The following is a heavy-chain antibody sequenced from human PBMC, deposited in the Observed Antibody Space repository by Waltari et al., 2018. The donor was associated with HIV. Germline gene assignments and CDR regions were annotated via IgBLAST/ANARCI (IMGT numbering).Heavy chain of an antibody. CDR2: TAPFFGV. D-gene: IGHD1-26*01. J-gene: IGHJ3*01. Sequence: QAQLVQSGAETKKPGSSVTVSCQASGGAFDTFAFTWVRQAPGQGLEWSGGTAPFFGVIYAQDFNGRVTITSNPSTRTVFLELGGLRPDDTAVYFCAKSDFTELVRGQKAFDVWGQGT. V-gene: IGHV1-69*19. CDR1: GGAFDTFA. CDR3: AKSDFTELVRGQKAFDV.